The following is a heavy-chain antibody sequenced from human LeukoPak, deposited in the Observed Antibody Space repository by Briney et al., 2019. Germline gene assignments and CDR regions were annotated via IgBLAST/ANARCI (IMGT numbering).Heavy chain of an antibody. J-gene: IGHJ5*02. V-gene: IGHV1-8*03. CDR3: AREIGYSSGGGTFWFDP. D-gene: IGHD6-19*01. CDR2: MNPNSGNT. Sequence: ASVKVSCKASGYTFTSYDINWVRQATGQGLEWRGWMNPNSGNTGYAQKFQGRVTITRNTSISTAYMELSRLRSEDTAVYYCAREIGYSSGGGTFWFDPWGQGTLVTVSS. CDR1: GYTFTSYD.